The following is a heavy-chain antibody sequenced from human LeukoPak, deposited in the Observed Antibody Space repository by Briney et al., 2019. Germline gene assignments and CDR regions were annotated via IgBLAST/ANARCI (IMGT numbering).Heavy chain of an antibody. Sequence: ASVKVSCKTSGYTFTGYYVHWVRQAPGQGFEWMGWTNPNSGDTISAQNFQGRVTMTRDTSISTAYMELSRLRSDDTAVYYCASVDYSSSWYYWGQGTLVTVSS. J-gene: IGHJ4*02. CDR1: GYTFTGYY. D-gene: IGHD6-13*01. CDR3: ASVDYSSSWYY. CDR2: TNPNSGDT. V-gene: IGHV1-2*02.